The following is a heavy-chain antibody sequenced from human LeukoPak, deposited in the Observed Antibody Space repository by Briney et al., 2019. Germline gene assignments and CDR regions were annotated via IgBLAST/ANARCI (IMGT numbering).Heavy chain of an antibody. V-gene: IGHV5-51*01. CDR3: ATRVWSASEGEFDY. D-gene: IGHD3-16*01. J-gene: IGHJ4*02. CDR1: GYSFTNYW. CDR2: IYPGDSDT. Sequence: GESLKISCKGSGYSFTNYWIGWVRQMPGKGLEWMGIIYPGDSDTRYSPSCQGQVTISADKSISTAYLQWSSLKASDTAMYYCATRVWSASEGEFDYWGQGTLVTVSS.